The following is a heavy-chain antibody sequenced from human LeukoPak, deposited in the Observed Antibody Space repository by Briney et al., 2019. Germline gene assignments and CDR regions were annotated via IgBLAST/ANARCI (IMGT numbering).Heavy chain of an antibody. J-gene: IGHJ4*02. CDR1: GFTFSRFA. V-gene: IGHV3-23*05. CDR3: AKKYYFDY. CDR2: IEQDSSAT. Sequence: PGGSLRLSCEASGFTFSRFAMTWVRQAPGRGLEWVSTIEQDSSATYSADSVRGRFAISRDNSKNTLYLQMNSLRAEDTAVYYCAKKYYFDYWGQGTLVTVSS.